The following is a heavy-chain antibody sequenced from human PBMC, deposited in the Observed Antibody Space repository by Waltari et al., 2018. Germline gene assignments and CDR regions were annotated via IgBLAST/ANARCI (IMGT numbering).Heavy chain of an antibody. Sequence: QVQLVESGGGVVQPGGSLRLSCAASGFTFSSYGMHWVRQAPGKGLEWVAFIRYDGSNKYYADSVKGRFTISRDNSKNTLYLQMNSLRAEDTAVYYCAKVELSYWYFDLWGRGTLVTVS. V-gene: IGHV3-30*02. J-gene: IGHJ2*01. CDR1: GFTFSSYG. CDR2: IRYDGSNK. CDR3: AKVELSYWYFDL. D-gene: IGHD1-7*01.